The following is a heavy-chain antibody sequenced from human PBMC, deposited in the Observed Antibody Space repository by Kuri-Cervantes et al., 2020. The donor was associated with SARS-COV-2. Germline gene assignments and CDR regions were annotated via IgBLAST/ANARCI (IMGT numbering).Heavy chain of an antibody. J-gene: IGHJ3*02. Sequence: GESLKISCTASGFIFSDYCMTWIRQAPGKGLEWVSNIGPSGTTKYYADSVKGRFTISRDNSKNTLYLQMNSLRAEDTAVYYCAREGIAVADAFDIWGQGTMVTVSS. CDR3: AREGIAVADAFDI. D-gene: IGHD6-19*01. CDR1: GFIFSDYC. V-gene: IGHV3-11*04. CDR2: IGPSGTTK.